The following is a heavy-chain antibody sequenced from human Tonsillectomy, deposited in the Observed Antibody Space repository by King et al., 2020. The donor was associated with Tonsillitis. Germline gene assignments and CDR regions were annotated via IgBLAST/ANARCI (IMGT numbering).Heavy chain of an antibody. V-gene: IGHV4-30-4*01. J-gene: IGHJ4*02. CDR2: IYSSGST. Sequence: QVQLQESGPGLVKPSQTLSLTCTVSGGSISSGDYYWSWIRQPPGKGLYWVGYIYSSGSTYYNPSLKSRVTISVDTSKNQFSLRLSSVIAADTAVYYCARTGKPSIAAAEGPFDYWGQGTLVTVSS. CDR1: GGSISSGDYY. CDR3: ARTGKPSIAAAEGPFDY. D-gene: IGHD6-13*01.